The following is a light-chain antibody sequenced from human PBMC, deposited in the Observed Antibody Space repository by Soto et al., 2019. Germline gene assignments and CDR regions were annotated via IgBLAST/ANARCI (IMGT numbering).Light chain of an antibody. CDR2: SNN. Sequence: QSVLTQPPSASGTPGQRVTISCSGSSSNIGSNTVNWYQQLPGTAPKLLIYSNNHRPSGVPDRFSGSNSGTSASQAISWLQSDDEADYYCAAWDDSLNGWVFGGGTKLTVL. CDR3: AAWDDSLNGWV. V-gene: IGLV1-44*01. J-gene: IGLJ3*02. CDR1: SSNIGSNT.